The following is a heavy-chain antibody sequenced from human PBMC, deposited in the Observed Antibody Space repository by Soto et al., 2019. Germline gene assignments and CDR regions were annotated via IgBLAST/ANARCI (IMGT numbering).Heavy chain of an antibody. CDR3: AMGPTPYYYGMDV. CDR2: IFSNDEK. D-gene: IGHD2-15*01. Sequence: QVTLKESGPVLVKPTETLTLTCTVSGFSLSNARMGVSWIRQPPGKALEWLAHIFSNDEKPYSTSLKSRLTXSXHXXKSHVVLTMTNMDPVDTATYYCAMGPTPYYYGMDVWGQGTTVTVSS. CDR1: GFSLSNARMG. V-gene: IGHV2-26*01. J-gene: IGHJ6*02.